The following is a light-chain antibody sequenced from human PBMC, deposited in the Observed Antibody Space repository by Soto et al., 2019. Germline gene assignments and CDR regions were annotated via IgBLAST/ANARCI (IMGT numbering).Light chain of an antibody. CDR2: DVS. CDR3: SSYTSSSTPPYA. J-gene: IGLJ1*01. V-gene: IGLV2-14*01. Sequence: SDLTRVGYVYRSHRRWLPITRKRTSSDVGGYNYVSWYQQHPGKAPKLMIYDVSNRPSGVSNRFSGSKSGNTASLTISGLQAEDEPDYYCSSYTSSSTPPYAFGTGTKVTVL. CDR1: SSDVGGYNY.